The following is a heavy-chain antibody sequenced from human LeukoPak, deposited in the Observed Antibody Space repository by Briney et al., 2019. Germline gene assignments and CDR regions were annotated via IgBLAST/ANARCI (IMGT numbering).Heavy chain of an antibody. J-gene: IGHJ6*02. D-gene: IGHD6-13*01. CDR3: ARGAYSSSWYRHLEYYYGMDV. CDR2: INPNSGGT. V-gene: IGHV1-2*04. Sequence: ASVKVSCKASGYTFTGYYMHWVRQAPGQGLEWMGWINPNSGGTNYAQKFQGWVTMTGDTSISTAYMELSRLRSDDTAVYYCARGAYSSSWYRHLEYYYGMDVWGQGTTVTVSS. CDR1: GYTFTGYY.